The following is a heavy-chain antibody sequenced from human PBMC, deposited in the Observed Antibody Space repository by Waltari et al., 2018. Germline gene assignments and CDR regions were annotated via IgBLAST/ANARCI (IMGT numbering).Heavy chain of an antibody. CDR2: IYYSGSN. J-gene: IGHJ6*02. D-gene: IGHD3-3*01. Sequence: QVQLQESGPGLVKPSETLSLTCTVSGGSISSHYWSWIRQPPGKGLEWLGYIYYSGSNNYNHSLKRRVTISVDTSKNQFSLKLSSVTAADTAVYYCARDRTMFGVVTPYYYDYYGMDVWGQGTTVTVSS. CDR3: ARDRTMFGVVTPYYYDYYGMDV. V-gene: IGHV4-59*11. CDR1: GGSISSHY.